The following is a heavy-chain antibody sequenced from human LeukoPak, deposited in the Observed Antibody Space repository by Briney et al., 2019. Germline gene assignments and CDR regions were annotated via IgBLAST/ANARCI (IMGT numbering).Heavy chain of an antibody. J-gene: IGHJ4*02. Sequence: PGGSLRLSCAASGFTFTRYWMHWVRQVPGKGLVWVSRVNPDGSSATYGDSVKGRFTSSRDNAKNTLYLQMHSLRAEDMAVYYCARGGSYGDYWGQGILVTVSS. CDR2: VNPDGSSA. D-gene: IGHD3-16*01. V-gene: IGHV3-74*01. CDR3: ARGGSYGDY. CDR1: GFTFTRYW.